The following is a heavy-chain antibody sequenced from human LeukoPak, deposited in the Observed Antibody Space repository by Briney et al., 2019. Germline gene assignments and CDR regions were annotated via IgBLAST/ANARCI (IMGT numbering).Heavy chain of an antibody. V-gene: IGHV3-23*01. CDR2: ISGNDGST. J-gene: IGHJ5*02. Sequence: GGSLKLSCAASGFTFRNHAMSWVRQAPGKGLEWVSAISGNDGSTYYADSVKGRFTISRGNSKNTLYLQMNSLRAEDTAVYYCAKETGPGGSNWFDPWGQGTLVTVSS. CDR1: GFTFRNHA. CDR3: AKETGPGGSNWFDP. D-gene: IGHD2-15*01.